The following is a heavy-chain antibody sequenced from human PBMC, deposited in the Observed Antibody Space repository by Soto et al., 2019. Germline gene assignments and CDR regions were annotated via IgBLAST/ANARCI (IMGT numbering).Heavy chain of an antibody. CDR2: INPSGGST. Sequence: EASVKVSCKASGYTFTSYYMHWVRQAPGQGLEWMGIINPSGGSTSYAQKFQGRVTMTRDTSTSTVYMELSSLRSEDTAVYYCAGGGPFYYDSSGPLTPNYYSSYVGDAGGQGTTVPVS. D-gene: IGHD3-22*01. J-gene: IGHJ6*02. CDR1: GYTFTSYY. V-gene: IGHV1-46*01. CDR3: AGGGPFYYDSSGPLTPNYYSSYVGDA.